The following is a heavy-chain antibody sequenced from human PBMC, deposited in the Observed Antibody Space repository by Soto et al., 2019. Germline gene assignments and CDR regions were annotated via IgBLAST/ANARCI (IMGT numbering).Heavy chain of an antibody. V-gene: IGHV3-33*01. Sequence: QVQLVESGGGVVQPGRSLRLSCAASGFTFSSYGMHWVRQAPGKGLEWVAVIWYDGSNKYYADSVKGRFTISRDNSKNKLYLQMNSLRAEDTAVYYCARDPGNGDYDLHGDWYFDLCGRGTLVTVSS. J-gene: IGHJ2*01. CDR2: IWYDGSNK. CDR1: GFTFSSYG. CDR3: ARDPGNGDYDLHGDWYFDL. D-gene: IGHD4-17*01.